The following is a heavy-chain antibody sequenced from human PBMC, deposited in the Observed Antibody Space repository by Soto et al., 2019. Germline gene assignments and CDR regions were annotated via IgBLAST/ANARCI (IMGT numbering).Heavy chain of an antibody. CDR3: ARGLVASDYYYYGMDV. CDR1: GLTFSSYW. D-gene: IGHD4-17*01. Sequence: GGSLRLSCAASGLTFSSYWMHWVRQAPGKGLVWVSRIDSDGSITSYADSVKGRFTISRDNAKNTLYLQMNSLGAEDTAVYYCARGLVASDYYYYGMDVWGQGTTVTVAS. CDR2: IDSDGSIT. V-gene: IGHV3-74*01. J-gene: IGHJ6*02.